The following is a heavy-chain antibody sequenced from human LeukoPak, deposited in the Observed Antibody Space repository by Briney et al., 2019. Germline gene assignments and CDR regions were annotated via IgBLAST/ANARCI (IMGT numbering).Heavy chain of an antibody. D-gene: IGHD3-10*01. CDR2: IKQDGSEK. Sequence: GGSLRLSCAASGFTFDDYGMSWVRQAPGKGLEWVANIKQDGSEKYYVDSVKGRFTISRDNAKNSLYLQMNSLRAEDTAVYYCARGGVLWFGESLFDYWGQGTLVTVSS. J-gene: IGHJ4*02. CDR3: ARGGVLWFGESLFDY. CDR1: GFTFDDYG. V-gene: IGHV3-7*01.